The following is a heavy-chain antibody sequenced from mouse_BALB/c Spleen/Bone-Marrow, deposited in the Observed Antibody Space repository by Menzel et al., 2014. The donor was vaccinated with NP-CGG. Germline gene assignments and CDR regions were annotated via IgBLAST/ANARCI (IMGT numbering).Heavy chain of an antibody. Sequence: EVQLQQSGPELVKPGASVKISCKASGYSFXGYFMNWVKQSHGKSLEWIGRINPYNGDTFYNQKFKGKATLTVDKSSSTAHMELLSLTSEDSAVYNCGRSYGYDDWFAYWGQGTLVTVSA. D-gene: IGHD2-2*01. CDR2: INPYNGDT. CDR1: GYSFXGYF. V-gene: IGHV1-37*01. J-gene: IGHJ3*01. CDR3: GRSYGYDDWFAY.